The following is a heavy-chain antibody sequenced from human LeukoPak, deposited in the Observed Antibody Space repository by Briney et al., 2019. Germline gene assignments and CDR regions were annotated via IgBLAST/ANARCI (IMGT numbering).Heavy chain of an antibody. J-gene: IGHJ3*02. CDR2: IYHSGNT. CDR1: GFSISTGYY. Sequence: SETLSLTCAVSGFSISTGYYRGWIRHPAGEGVEWVGKIYHSGNTYYTHSVKSRVTISVDTSKNTLFLQMNSLSAADTAVYYCARGLRGSDAFDIWGQGTTVTASS. V-gene: IGHV4-38-2*01. CDR3: ARGLRGSDAFDI.